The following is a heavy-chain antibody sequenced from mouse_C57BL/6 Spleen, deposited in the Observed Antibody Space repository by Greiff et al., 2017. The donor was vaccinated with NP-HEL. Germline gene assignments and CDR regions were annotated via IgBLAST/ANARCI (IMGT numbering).Heavy chain of an antibody. CDR2: ISNLAYSI. CDR1: GFTFSDYG. J-gene: IGHJ4*01. Sequence: EVQGVESGGGLVQPGGSLKLSCAASGFTFSDYGMAWVRQAPRKGPEWVAFISNLAYSIYYADTVTGRFTISRENAKNTLYLEMSSLRSEDTAMYYCARHKTTSYAMDYWGQGTSVTVSS. V-gene: IGHV5-15*01. CDR3: ARHKTTSYAMDY. D-gene: IGHD5-5*01.